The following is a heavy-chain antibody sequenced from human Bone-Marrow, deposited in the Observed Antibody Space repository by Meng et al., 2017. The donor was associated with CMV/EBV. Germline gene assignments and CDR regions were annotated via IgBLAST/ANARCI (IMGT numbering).Heavy chain of an antibody. CDR2: IKQDGSEK. D-gene: IGHD3-3*01. CDR3: ARILAVWSAPRFDY. CDR1: GFTFSSNW. Sequence: GGSLRLSCAASGFTFSSNWMRWVRQAPGKGLEWVANIKQDGSEKYYVDSVRGRFTITRDNAKNSLYLQMMSMITEDTAVYYCARILAVWSAPRFDYWGQGTLVTVSS. J-gene: IGHJ4*01. V-gene: IGHV3-7*01.